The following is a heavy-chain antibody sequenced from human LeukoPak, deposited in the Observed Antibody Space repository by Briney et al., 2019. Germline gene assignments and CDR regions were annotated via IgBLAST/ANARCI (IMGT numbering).Heavy chain of an antibody. J-gene: IGHJ6*03. CDR2: ISGSGGST. Sequence: PGGSLRLSCAASGFTFSSYAMSWVRQAPGKGLEWVSAISGSGGSTYYADSVKGRFTISRDNSKNTLYLQMNSLRAEDTAVYYCAKDPPIAVAGARVYYYYYYMDVWGKGTTVTISS. CDR3: AKDPPIAVAGARVYYYYYYMDV. D-gene: IGHD6-19*01. V-gene: IGHV3-23*01. CDR1: GFTFSSYA.